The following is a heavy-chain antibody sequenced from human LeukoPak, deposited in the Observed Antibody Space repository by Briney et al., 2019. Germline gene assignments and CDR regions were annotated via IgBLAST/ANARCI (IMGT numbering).Heavy chain of an antibody. J-gene: IGHJ4*02. V-gene: IGHV4-59*01. CDR1: GGSFSSYY. CDR3: ARVDSSGYYLPFDY. Sequence: SETLSLTCTVSGGSFSSYYWSWIRQPPGKGLEWIGDINYSGSTNYNPSLKSRVTISVDTFKNQFSLKLSSVTAADTAVYYCARVDSSGYYLPFDYWGQGTLVTVSS. D-gene: IGHD3-22*01. CDR2: INYSGST.